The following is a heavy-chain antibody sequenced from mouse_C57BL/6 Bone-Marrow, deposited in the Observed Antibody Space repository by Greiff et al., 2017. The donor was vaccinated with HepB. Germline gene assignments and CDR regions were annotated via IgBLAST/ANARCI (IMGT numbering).Heavy chain of an antibody. Sequence: VQLVESGPGLVQPSQSLSITCTVSGFSLTSYGVHWVRQSPGKGLEWLGVIWSGGSTDYNAAFISRLSISKDNSKSQVFFKMNSLQADDTAIYYCARNWAYYGSPWYFDVWGTGTTVTVSS. CDR3: ARNWAYYGSPWYFDV. J-gene: IGHJ1*03. CDR2: IWSGGST. D-gene: IGHD1-1*01. V-gene: IGHV2-2*01. CDR1: GFSLTSYG.